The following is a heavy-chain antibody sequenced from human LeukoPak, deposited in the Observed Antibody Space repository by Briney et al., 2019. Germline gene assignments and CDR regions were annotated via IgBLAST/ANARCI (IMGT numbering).Heavy chain of an antibody. J-gene: IGHJ4*02. D-gene: IGHD1-26*01. CDR3: ARHESAVGALFY. CDR1: GGSISSSSYY. Sequence: SETLSLTCTVSGGSISSSSYYWGWIRQPPGKELEWIGGIYYSESTYYNPSLKSRVTISVDTSKNQFSLKLRSMTAADTAVYFCARHESAVGALFYWGQGTLVTVSS. V-gene: IGHV4-39*01. CDR2: IYYSEST.